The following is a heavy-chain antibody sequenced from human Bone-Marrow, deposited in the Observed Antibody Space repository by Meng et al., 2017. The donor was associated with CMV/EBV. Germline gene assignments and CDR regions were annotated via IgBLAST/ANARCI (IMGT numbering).Heavy chain of an antibody. CDR1: GGSIRNSA. CDR2: VNPVFATP. V-gene: IGHV1-69*05. D-gene: IGHD1-26*01. CDR3: ARGGSGSVYWFDP. Sequence: KAAGGSIRNSAMSWLRQAAGQGLEWMGGVNPVFATPKHAQKFQGRVTLTTDESTSTAFMELSGLKSEDTAVDYCARGGSGSVYWFDPWGQGTLVTVSS. J-gene: IGHJ5*02.